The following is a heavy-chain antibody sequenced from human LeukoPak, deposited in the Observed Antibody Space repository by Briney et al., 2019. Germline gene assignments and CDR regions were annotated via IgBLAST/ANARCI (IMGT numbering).Heavy chain of an antibody. V-gene: IGHV3-69-1*01. CDR2: ISSSSNI. J-gene: IGHJ4*02. CDR3: ARGAGYCTSSSCHLWSDY. CDR1: GFTFSRYA. Sequence: GGSLRLSCAASGFTFSRYAMHWVRQAPGKGLEWVSSISSSSNIYYADSVKGRFAVSRDNAKNELYLQMNSLRAEDTAVYYRARGAGYCTSSSCHLWSDYWGQGTLVTVSS. D-gene: IGHD2-2*01.